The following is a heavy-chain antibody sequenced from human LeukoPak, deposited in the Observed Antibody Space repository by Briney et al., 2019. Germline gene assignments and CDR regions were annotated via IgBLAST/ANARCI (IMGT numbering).Heavy chain of an antibody. CDR1: GFTVSSNY. CDR2: IYSGGLT. V-gene: IGHV3-53*01. CDR3: ARAYLWGNYRSFDY. Sequence: GGSLRLSCAASGFTVSSNYMSWVRQAPGKGLEWVSVIYSGGLTYYADSVKGRFTMSRDNTKKSLYLQMNSLRVEDTAVYYCARAYLWGNYRSFDYWGQGALVTVSS. J-gene: IGHJ4*02. D-gene: IGHD3-16*02.